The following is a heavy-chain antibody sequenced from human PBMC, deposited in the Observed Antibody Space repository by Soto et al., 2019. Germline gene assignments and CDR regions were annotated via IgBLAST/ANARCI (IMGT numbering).Heavy chain of an antibody. CDR2: ISGSGGST. CDR1: GFTFSSYA. Sequence: GGSLRLSCAASGFTFSSYAMSWVRQAPGKGLEWVSAISGSGGSTYYADSVKGRFTISRDNSKNTLYLQMNSLRAEDTAVYYCAKAARDLLWFGELLLFGSDYWGQGTLVTVSS. CDR3: AKAARDLLWFGELLLFGSDY. V-gene: IGHV3-23*01. J-gene: IGHJ4*02. D-gene: IGHD3-10*01.